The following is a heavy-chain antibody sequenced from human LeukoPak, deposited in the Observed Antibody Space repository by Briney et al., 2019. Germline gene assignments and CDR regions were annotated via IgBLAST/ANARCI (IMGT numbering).Heavy chain of an antibody. Sequence: SETLSLTCTVSGGSISSSSYYWGWIRQPPGKGLEWIGSIYYSGSTYYNPSLKSRVTISVDTSKNQFSLKLSSVTAADTAVYYCARSYGDFIFDYWGQGTLVTVSS. J-gene: IGHJ4*02. CDR2: IYYSGST. CDR3: ARSYGDFIFDY. D-gene: IGHD4-17*01. V-gene: IGHV4-39*01. CDR1: GGSISSSSYY.